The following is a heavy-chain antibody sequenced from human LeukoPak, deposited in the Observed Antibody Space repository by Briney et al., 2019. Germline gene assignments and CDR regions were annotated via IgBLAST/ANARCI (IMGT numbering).Heavy chain of an antibody. J-gene: IGHJ6*03. Sequence: GGSLRLSCAASGFTFSSYAMSWVRQAPGKGLEWVSAISGSGGSTYYADSVKGRFTISRDNSKNTLYLQMNSLRAEDTAVYYCASRTPGYCSSTSCPYYYHYMDVWGKGTTVTVSS. D-gene: IGHD2-2*01. V-gene: IGHV3-23*01. CDR3: ASRTPGYCSSTSCPYYYHYMDV. CDR1: GFTFSSYA. CDR2: ISGSGGST.